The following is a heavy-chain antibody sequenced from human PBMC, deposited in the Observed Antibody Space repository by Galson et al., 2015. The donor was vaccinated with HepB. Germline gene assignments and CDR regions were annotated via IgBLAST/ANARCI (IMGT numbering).Heavy chain of an antibody. V-gene: IGHV2-5*02. CDR3: AHTTLVHCTGGVCYWGPFDY. CDR1: GFSLSTSGVG. D-gene: IGHD2-8*02. J-gene: IGHJ4*02. CDR2: IYWDDDK. Sequence: PALVKPTQTLTLTCTFSGFSLSTSGVGVGWIRQPPGKALEWLALIYWDDDKRYSPSLKSRLTITKDTSKNQVVLTMTNMDPVDTATYYCAHTTLVHCTGGVCYWGPFDYWGQGTLVTVSS.